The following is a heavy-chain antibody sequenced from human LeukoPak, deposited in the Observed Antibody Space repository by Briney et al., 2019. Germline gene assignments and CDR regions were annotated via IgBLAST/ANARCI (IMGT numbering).Heavy chain of an antibody. J-gene: IGHJ3*02. CDR1: GFTFNHFW. D-gene: IGHD6-19*01. CDR2: IKKTGSET. CDR3: GRIRGDRHSSGWSDSFDI. Sequence: GGSLRLSCAASGFTFNHFWMSWIRQAPGKGLEWVAYIKKTGSETYYVDSVKGRFTISRDNAKNSLYLQMNSLRAEDTTLYYCGRIRGDRHSSGWSDSFDIWGQGTMVTVSS. V-gene: IGHV3-7*03.